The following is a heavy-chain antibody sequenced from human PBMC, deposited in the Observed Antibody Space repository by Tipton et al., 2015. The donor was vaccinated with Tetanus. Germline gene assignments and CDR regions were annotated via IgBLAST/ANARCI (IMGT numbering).Heavy chain of an antibody. J-gene: IGHJ2*01. D-gene: IGHD1-26*01. CDR2: ITTAGDT. Sequence: SLRLSCAASGFTFSSYDMHWVRQGTGEGLKWVSAITTAGDTYYPESVKGRFTISRENAKNSLFLQMNSLRAGDTAVYYCARVGVGWYFDLWGRGTLVTVSS. CDR1: GFTFSSYD. CDR3: ARVGVGWYFDL. V-gene: IGHV3-13*01.